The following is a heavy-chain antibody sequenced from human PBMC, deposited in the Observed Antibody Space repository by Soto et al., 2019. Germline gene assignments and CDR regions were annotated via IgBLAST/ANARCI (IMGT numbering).Heavy chain of an antibody. CDR2: IYYSGST. J-gene: IGHJ4*02. Sequence: QVQLQESGPGLVKPSQTLSLTCTVSGGSISSGGYYWSWIRQHPGKGLEWIGYIYYSGSTYYNPSLKSRVTISVDPSKNQVSLKLSSVTAADTAVYYCARSGYSYGPNPLLYWGQGTLVTVSS. CDR1: GGSISSGGYY. D-gene: IGHD5-18*01. V-gene: IGHV4-31*03. CDR3: ARSGYSYGPNPLLY.